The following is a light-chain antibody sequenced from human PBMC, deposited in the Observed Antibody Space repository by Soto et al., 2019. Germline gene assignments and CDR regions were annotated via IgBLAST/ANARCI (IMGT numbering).Light chain of an antibody. CDR2: EVT. J-gene: IGLJ3*02. Sequence: QSALTQPASVSGSPGQSITISCTGTSGDVGGYNYVSWYQQHPGKAPKLMIYEVTNRPSGVSNRFSGSKSGNTASLTISGLQAEDEADYYCSSYTNSSPWVFGGGTQLTVL. V-gene: IGLV2-14*01. CDR3: SSYTNSSPWV. CDR1: SGDVGGYNY.